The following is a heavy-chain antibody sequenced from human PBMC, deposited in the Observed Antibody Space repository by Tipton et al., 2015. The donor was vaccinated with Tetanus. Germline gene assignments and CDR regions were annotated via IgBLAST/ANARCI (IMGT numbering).Heavy chain of an antibody. J-gene: IGHJ6*02. Sequence: SLRLSCAASGFTFSSYSMNWVRQAPGKGLEWVSYISSSSSTIYYADSVKGRFTISRDNAKNSLYLQMNSLRAEDTAVYYCARDSETEYSSGWTNYYYYGMDVWGQGTTVTVSS. CDR3: ARDSETEYSSGWTNYYYYGMDV. D-gene: IGHD6-19*01. CDR1: GFTFSSYS. CDR2: ISSSSSTI. V-gene: IGHV3-48*01.